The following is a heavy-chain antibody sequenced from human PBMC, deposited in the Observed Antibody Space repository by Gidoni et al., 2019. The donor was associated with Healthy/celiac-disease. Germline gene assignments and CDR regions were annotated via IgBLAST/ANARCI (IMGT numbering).Heavy chain of an antibody. CDR1: GFTFSSYA. V-gene: IGHV3-30-3*01. CDR3: ARRYPNDAFDI. Sequence: QVQRVESGGGVVEPGRSLSISCAASGFTFSSYAMHWVRQAQGKGLEWVAVISYDGSNKYYSDSVKVRFTISRYNSKNTLYLQMNSLRAEDTAVYYCARRYPNDAFDIWGQGTMVTVSS. CDR2: ISYDGSNK. D-gene: IGHD1-20*01. J-gene: IGHJ3*02.